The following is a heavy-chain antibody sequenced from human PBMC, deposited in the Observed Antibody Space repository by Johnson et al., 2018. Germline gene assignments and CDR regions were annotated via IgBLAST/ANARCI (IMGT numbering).Heavy chain of an antibody. J-gene: IGHJ3*01. CDR2: ISYDGSNE. V-gene: IGHV3-30-3*01. CDR1: GFNVTNYP. CDR3: SRENFHRGGHYEGDAFDL. Sequence: VQLVESGGGVVQPGRSLRLSCAASGFNVTNYPMHWVRQAPGKGLEWVAVISYDGSNEYYADSVKGRFTISRDKSKNTVYLQMISLGPEDTAVFYGSRENFHRGGHYEGDAFDLWGQGTMVTVSS. D-gene: IGHD3-16*01.